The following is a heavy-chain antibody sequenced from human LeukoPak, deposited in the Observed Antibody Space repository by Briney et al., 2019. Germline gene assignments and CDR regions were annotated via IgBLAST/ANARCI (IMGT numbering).Heavy chain of an antibody. D-gene: IGHD1-26*01. V-gene: IGHV1-46*01. CDR1: GYTFTSYY. CDR2: INPSGGST. Sequence: ASVKVSCKASGYTFTSYYMHRVRQAPGQGLEWMGIINPSGGSTSYAQKFQGRVTMTRDMSTSTVYMELSSLRSEDTAVYYCARLPVGAIYFDDYWGQGTLVTVSS. J-gene: IGHJ4*02. CDR3: ARLPVGAIYFDDY.